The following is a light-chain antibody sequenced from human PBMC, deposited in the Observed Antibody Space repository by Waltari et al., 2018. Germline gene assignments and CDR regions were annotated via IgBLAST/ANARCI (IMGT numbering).Light chain of an antibody. Sequence: SYVLTQAPSASLAPGQTATITCGADNTATQGVHWYHHKPGQAPVLVVSDNSDRPSGIPERFSASKSGNTATLTITRVEAGDEADYYCQVWDNTSRHVIFGGGTKLTVL. CDR1: NTATQG. V-gene: IGLV3-21*02. J-gene: IGLJ2*01. CDR2: DNS. CDR3: QVWDNTSRHVI.